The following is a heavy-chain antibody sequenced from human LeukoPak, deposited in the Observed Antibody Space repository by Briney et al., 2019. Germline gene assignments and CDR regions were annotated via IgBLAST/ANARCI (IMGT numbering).Heavy chain of an antibody. CDR2: IYSGDRT. CDR3: TGDLTGTTWSENDY. D-gene: IGHD6-13*01. CDR1: GLSVRGSY. J-gene: IGHJ4*02. V-gene: IGHV3-53*01. Sequence: GGSLRLSCVASGLSVRGSYMSWVRQAPGKGLEWVSGIYSGDRTYYADSVKGRFTISRDTSKNTLYLQMNNLRADDTAMYYCTGDLTGTTWSENDYWGQGTLVTISS.